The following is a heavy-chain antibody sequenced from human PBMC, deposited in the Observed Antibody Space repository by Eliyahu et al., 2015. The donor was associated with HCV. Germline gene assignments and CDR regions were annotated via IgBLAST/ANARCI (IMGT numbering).Heavy chain of an antibody. J-gene: IGHJ6*02. V-gene: IGHV4-39*01. CDR3: ARLRGYHTVSHGYGMDV. CDR1: GGSISSSSYY. CDR2: IYYSGST. Sequence: QLQLQESGPGLVKPSETLSLTCTVXGGSISSSSYYWGWIRQPPGKGLEWIGGIYYSGSTSYNPSLKSRVTISVDTSKNQFSLKLSSVTAADTAVYYCARLRGYHTVSHGYGMDVWGQGTTVTVSS. D-gene: IGHD4-17*01.